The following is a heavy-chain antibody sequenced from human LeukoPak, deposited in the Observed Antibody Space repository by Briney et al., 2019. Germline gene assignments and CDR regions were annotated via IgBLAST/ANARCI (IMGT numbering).Heavy chain of an antibody. CDR1: GFTFSSYA. CDR3: AKDRYYYDTSGYHFDY. J-gene: IGHJ4*02. Sequence: RSGGSLRLSCAASGFTFSSYAMGWVRQAPGKGLEWVSAISGSGGSTYYADSVKGRFTISRDNAKNTLYLQMNSLRAGDTAVYYCAKDRYYYDTSGYHFDYWGQGTLVTVSS. V-gene: IGHV3-23*01. D-gene: IGHD3-22*01. CDR2: ISGSGGST.